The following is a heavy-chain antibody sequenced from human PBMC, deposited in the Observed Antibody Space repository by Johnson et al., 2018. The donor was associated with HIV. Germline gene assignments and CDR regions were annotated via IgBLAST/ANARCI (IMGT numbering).Heavy chain of an antibody. V-gene: IGHV3-30-3*01. CDR2: ISFDGSNK. J-gene: IGHJ3*02. CDR1: GFTFSSYA. D-gene: IGHD3-3*01. Sequence: QVQLVESGGGVVQPGRSLRLSCAASGFTFSSYAMHWVRQAPGKGLEWVAVISFDGSNKYYADSVKGRFTISRDNSKNTLYLQMNSLRAEDTAVYYCAARPGVEGAFDIWGQGTMVTVSS. CDR3: AARPGVEGAFDI.